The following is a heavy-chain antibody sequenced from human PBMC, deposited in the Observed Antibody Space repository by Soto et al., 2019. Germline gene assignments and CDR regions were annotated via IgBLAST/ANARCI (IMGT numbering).Heavy chain of an antibody. V-gene: IGHV6-1*01. D-gene: IGHD6-19*01. CDR2: TYYRSKWYN. CDR1: WASFSSNIAA. J-gene: IGHJ5*02. CDR3: EREGSGWYLGNWFDP. Sequence: SQALSVTCSISWASFSSNIAACNCIRQSPSRGLEWLGRTYYRSKWYNDYAVSVKSRITINPDTSKNQFSLQLNSVTPEDTAVYYCEREGSGWYLGNWFDPWGQGTLVTVSS.